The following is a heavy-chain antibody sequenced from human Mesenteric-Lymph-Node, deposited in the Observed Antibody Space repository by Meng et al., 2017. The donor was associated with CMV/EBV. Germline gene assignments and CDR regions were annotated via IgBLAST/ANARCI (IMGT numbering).Heavy chain of an antibody. V-gene: IGHV4-59*13. CDR2: LYYRGTT. CDR3: ARSHYYCSDTTCYDWFDP. D-gene: IGHD2-2*01. J-gene: IGHJ5*02. Sequence: VRRAPGEGLEVIRQLYYRGTTNYTPSLKSRVTISVDTSANQFSLRLNSVTAADTAVYYCARSHYYCSDTTCYDWFDPWGQGTLVTVSS.